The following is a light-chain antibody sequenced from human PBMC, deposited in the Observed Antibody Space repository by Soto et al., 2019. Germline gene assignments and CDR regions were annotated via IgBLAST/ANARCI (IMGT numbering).Light chain of an antibody. CDR1: SSDVGAYNS. CDR2: KGT. CDR3: CSSAPPRTSV. V-gene: IGLV2-23*01. Sequence: QSALAQPASVSGSPGQSITISCTGTSSDVGAYNSVSWYQQHPHRAPQVIIYKGTQRPSGVSNRFSGSTSGNAASLTISAPHADDEDDDYFCSSAPPRTSVFLAGT. J-gene: IGLJ1*01.